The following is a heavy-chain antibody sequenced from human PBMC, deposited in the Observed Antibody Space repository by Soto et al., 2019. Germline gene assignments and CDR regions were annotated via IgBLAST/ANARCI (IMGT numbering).Heavy chain of an antibody. V-gene: IGHV4-30-4*01. CDR2: IYYSGST. D-gene: IGHD2-8*01. Sequence: SETLSLTCTVSGGSISSGDYYWSWIRQPPGKGLEWIGYIYYSGSTYYNPSLKSRVTISVDTSKNQFSLKLSSVTAADTAVYYCASSGYCTNGVCYTLFDTWGQGTLVTVSS. J-gene: IGHJ5*02. CDR1: GGSISSGDYY. CDR3: ASSGYCTNGVCYTLFDT.